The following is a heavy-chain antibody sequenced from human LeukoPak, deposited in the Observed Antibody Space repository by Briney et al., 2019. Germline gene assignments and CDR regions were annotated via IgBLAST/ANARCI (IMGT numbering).Heavy chain of an antibody. CDR2: IYSGGST. J-gene: IGHJ4*02. D-gene: IGHD5-12*01. CDR1: GFTFSSNY. CDR3: ARVYSGYARGDY. Sequence: GGSLRLSCAASGFTFSSNYMSWVRQAPGKGLEWVSVIYSGGSTYYADSVKGRFTISRDNSKNTLYLQMNSLRAEDTAVYYCARVYSGYARGDYWGQGTLVTVSS. V-gene: IGHV3-53*01.